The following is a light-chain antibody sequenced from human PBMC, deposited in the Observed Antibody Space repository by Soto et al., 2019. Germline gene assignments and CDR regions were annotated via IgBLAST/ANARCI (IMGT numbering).Light chain of an antibody. V-gene: IGKV1-39*01. CDR3: QQSYRTPT. Sequence: DIQMTQSPSSLSASVGDRVTVTCRTSQNIYNYLNWYQQKPGKAPKLLIYAASSVQSGVPSRFSGSGSGTDYTLTISSLQPEDFATYYCQQSYRTPTFGQGTRLEI. CDR2: AAS. CDR1: QNIYNY. J-gene: IGKJ5*01.